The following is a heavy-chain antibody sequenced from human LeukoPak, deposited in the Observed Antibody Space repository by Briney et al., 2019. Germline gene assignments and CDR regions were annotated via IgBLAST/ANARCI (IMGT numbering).Heavy chain of an antibody. Sequence: GGSLRLSRAASGFTFSTYGMSWVRQSPGKGPEWVAAISGSASGHITNYADSVMGRFTISRDNNKSTVYLQMNSLRVEDTAVYYCANHRSAFEFWGQGTLVTVSS. CDR3: ANHRSAFEF. CDR2: ISGSASGHIT. J-gene: IGHJ4*02. D-gene: IGHD3-3*02. CDR1: GFTFSTYG. V-gene: IGHV3-23*01.